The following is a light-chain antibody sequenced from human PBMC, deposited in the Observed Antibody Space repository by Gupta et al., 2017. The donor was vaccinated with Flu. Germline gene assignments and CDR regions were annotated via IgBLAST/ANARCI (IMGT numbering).Light chain of an antibody. Sequence: DIQMTQSPSSLSASVGDRVTITCRASQSISSYLNWYQQTPGKAPKFLIYSASNLQSGVSSRFSGSGSGTDFTLTISSLQPEDFATYYCQQCYTAPLTFGGGTKVEMK. CDR2: SAS. CDR1: QSISSY. CDR3: QQCYTAPLT. V-gene: IGKV1-39*01. J-gene: IGKJ4*01.